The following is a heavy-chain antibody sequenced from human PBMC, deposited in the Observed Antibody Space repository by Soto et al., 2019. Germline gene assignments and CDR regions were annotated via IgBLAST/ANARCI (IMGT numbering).Heavy chain of an antibody. CDR1: GYTFTSYA. J-gene: IGHJ5*02. D-gene: IGHD2-2*01. CDR2: VYGDNGNT. CDR3: ARVVLVPAAIYWFDP. V-gene: IGHV1-3*01. Sequence: GASVKVSCKTSGYTFTSYAIHWVRQVPGQRLEWMGWVYGDNGNTKYLEKFQGRVTITADESTSTAYMELSSLRSEDTAVYYCARVVLVPAAIYWFDPWGQGTLVTVSS.